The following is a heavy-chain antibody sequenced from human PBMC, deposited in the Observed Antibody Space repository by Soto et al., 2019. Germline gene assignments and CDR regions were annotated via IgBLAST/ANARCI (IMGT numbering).Heavy chain of an antibody. V-gene: IGHV3-13*01. CDR1: GFRFSSYD. J-gene: IGHJ6*02. Sequence: PGGSLRLSCAASGFRFSSYDMHWVRQATGEGLDWVSAIGTAGATYYSDSVKGRFTISRENARNSFYLQMNSLRAGDTAVYYCVRGGSYGSGPMDVWGPGTTVTVSS. CDR2: IGTAGAT. D-gene: IGHD3-10*01. CDR3: VRGGSYGSGPMDV.